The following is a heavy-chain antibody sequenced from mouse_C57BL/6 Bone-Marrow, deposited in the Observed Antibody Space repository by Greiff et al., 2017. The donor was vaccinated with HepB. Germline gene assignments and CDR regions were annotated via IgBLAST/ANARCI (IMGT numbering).Heavy chain of an antibody. V-gene: IGHV5-17*01. CDR3: ASLPYDYDGAWFAY. D-gene: IGHD2-4*01. CDR2: ISSGSSTI. Sequence: EVQLVESGGGLVKPGGSLKLSCAASGFTFSDYGMHWVRQAPEKGLEWVAYISSGSSTIYYADTVKGRFTIPRDNAKNTLFLQMTSLRSEDTAMYYCASLPYDYDGAWFAYWGQGTLVTVSA. J-gene: IGHJ3*01. CDR1: GFTFSDYG.